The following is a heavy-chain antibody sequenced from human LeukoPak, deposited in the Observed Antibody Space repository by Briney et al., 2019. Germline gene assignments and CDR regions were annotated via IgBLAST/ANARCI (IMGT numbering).Heavy chain of an antibody. CDR1: GFTFSSYA. J-gene: IGHJ4*02. Sequence: GGSLRLSCAASGFTFSSYAMSWVRQAPGKGLEWVSAISGSGGSTYYADSVKGRFTTSRDNSKNTLYLQMNSLRAEDTAVYYCAKRGSDYSDYAAKYFDYWGQGTLVTVSS. CDR2: ISGSGGST. V-gene: IGHV3-23*01. D-gene: IGHD4-11*01. CDR3: AKRGSDYSDYAAKYFDY.